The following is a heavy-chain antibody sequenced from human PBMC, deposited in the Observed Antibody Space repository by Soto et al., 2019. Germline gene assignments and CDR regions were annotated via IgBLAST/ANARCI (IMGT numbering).Heavy chain of an antibody. D-gene: IGHD6-6*01. Sequence: SQTLSLTCAISGDSVSSNNAAWNWIRQSPSRGLEWLGRTYYRSNWYTDYAVSVKSRISIDPDTSRNQFSLQLNSVIPEDSAVYYCARRHSDSFGMDVWGQGTTVTVSS. J-gene: IGHJ6*02. CDR3: ARRHSDSFGMDV. V-gene: IGHV6-1*01. CDR2: TYYRSNWYT. CDR1: GDSVSSNNAA.